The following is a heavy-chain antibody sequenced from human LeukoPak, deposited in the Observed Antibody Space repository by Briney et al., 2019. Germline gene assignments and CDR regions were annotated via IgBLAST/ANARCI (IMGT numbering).Heavy chain of an antibody. Sequence: GASVKVSCKASGGTFSSYAISWVRQAPGQGLEWMGGIIPIFGTANYAQKLQGRVTMTTDTSTSTAYMELRSLRSDDTAVYYCARIPGTTGLGYYFDYWGQGTLVTVSS. CDR3: ARIPGTTGLGYYFDY. J-gene: IGHJ4*02. D-gene: IGHD1-1*01. CDR1: GGTFSSYA. CDR2: IIPIFGTA. V-gene: IGHV1-69*05.